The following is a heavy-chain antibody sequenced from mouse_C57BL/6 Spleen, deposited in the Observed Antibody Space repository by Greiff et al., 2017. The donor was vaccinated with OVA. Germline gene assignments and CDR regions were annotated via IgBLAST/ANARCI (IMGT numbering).Heavy chain of an antibody. V-gene: IGHV10-1*01. J-gene: IGHJ1*03. CDR3: VRHALPYYGSSYDWYCDV. Sequence: EVKLVESGGGLVQPKGSLKLSCAASGFSFNTYAMNWVRQAPGKGLEWVARIRSKSNNYATYYADSVKDRFTISRDDSESMLYLQMNNLKTEDTAMYYCVRHALPYYGSSYDWYCDVWGTGTTVTVSS. D-gene: IGHD1-1*01. CDR2: IRSKSNNYAT. CDR1: GFSFNTYA.